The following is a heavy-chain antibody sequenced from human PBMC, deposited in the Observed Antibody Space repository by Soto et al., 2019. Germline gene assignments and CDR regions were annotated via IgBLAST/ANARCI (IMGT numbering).Heavy chain of an antibody. D-gene: IGHD3-3*01. Sequence: GGSLRLSCAASGFTFSSYAMSWVRQAPGKGLEWVSAISGSGGSTYYADSVKGRFTISRDNSKNTLYLQMNSLRAEDTAVYYCAKQKGVTIFGVVNNWFDPWGQGTLVTVSS. CDR1: GFTFSSYA. J-gene: IGHJ5*02. V-gene: IGHV3-23*01. CDR2: ISGSGGST. CDR3: AKQKGVTIFGVVNNWFDP.